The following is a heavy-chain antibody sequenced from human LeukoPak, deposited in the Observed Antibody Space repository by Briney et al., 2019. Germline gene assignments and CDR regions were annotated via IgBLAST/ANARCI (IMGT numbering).Heavy chain of an antibody. Sequence: SETLSLTCTVSGGSISSGSYYWSWIRQPPGKRLEWVGESNDSGGTNYNPSLKSRVTISADKSKNQVSLKLTSVTAADTAVYYCARLPVIVGAALEYYYYYMDVWGQGTTVTVSS. CDR3: ARLPVIVGAALEYYYYYMDV. V-gene: IGHV4-61*05. CDR1: GGSISSGSYY. J-gene: IGHJ6*03. CDR2: SNDSGGT. D-gene: IGHD1-26*01.